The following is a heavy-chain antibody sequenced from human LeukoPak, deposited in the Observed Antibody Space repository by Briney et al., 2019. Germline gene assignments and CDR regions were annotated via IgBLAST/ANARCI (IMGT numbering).Heavy chain of an antibody. Sequence: SVKVSCKASGGTFSSYAISWVRQAPGQGLEWMGGIIPIFGTANYAQKFQGRVTITADESTSTAYMELSSLRSEDTAVYYCAREEGLTGTSKPGDYWGQGTLVTVSS. CDR2: IIPIFGTA. CDR1: GGTFSSYA. J-gene: IGHJ4*02. V-gene: IGHV1-69*13. CDR3: AREEGLTGTSKPGDY. D-gene: IGHD1-7*01.